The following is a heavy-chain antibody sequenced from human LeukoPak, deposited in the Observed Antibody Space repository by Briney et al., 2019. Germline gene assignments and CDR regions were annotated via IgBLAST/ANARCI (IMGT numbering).Heavy chain of an antibody. V-gene: IGHV4-34*01. CDR1: GGSFSGYY. CDR2: INHSGST. Sequence: PSETLSLTCAVYGGSFSGYYWSWIRQPPGKGLEWIGEINHSGSTNYNPSLKSRVTISEDTSKNQFSLKLSSVTAADTAVYYCARGWGYCSGGSCPDYWGQGTLVTVSS. D-gene: IGHD2-15*01. CDR3: ARGWGYCSGGSCPDY. J-gene: IGHJ4*02.